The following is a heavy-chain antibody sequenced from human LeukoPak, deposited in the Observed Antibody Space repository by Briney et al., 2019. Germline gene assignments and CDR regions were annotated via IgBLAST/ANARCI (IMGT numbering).Heavy chain of an antibody. CDR2: IRYDTSDK. D-gene: IGHD3-16*01. Sequence: GGSLRLSCAASGFTFSNCAFHWVRQAPGKGLEWVAFIRYDTSDKYYADSVKGRFTISRDNSKNTLFLQMNSLRAEDTAVYYCGNSLGKWETNNYWGQGTLVTVSS. V-gene: IGHV3-30*02. CDR3: GNSLGKWETNNY. CDR1: GFTFSNCA. J-gene: IGHJ4*02.